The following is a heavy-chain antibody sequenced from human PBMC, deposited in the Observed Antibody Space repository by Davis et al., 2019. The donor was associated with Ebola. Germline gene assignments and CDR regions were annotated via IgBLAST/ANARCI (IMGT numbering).Heavy chain of an antibody. CDR3: ARVWNGYYYYGMDV. J-gene: IGHJ6*02. Sequence: PGGSLRLSCAASGFTFSSYEMNWVRQAPGKGLEWVSYISSSGSTIYYADSVKGRFTISRDNAKNSLYLQMNSLRAEDTAVYYCARVWNGYYYYGMDVWGQGTTVTVSS. CDR1: GFTFSSYE. D-gene: IGHD1-1*01. CDR2: ISSSGSTI. V-gene: IGHV3-48*03.